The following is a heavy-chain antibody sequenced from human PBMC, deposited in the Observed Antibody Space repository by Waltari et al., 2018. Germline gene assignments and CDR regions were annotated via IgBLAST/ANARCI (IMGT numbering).Heavy chain of an antibody. CDR3: ARGAGATGHLAY. V-gene: IGHV3-48*01. Sequence: EVQLVESGGGLVQPGGSLRLSCAASGFTFSSSSMNWVRQAPGKGLEWVSYNSTRRSTIYYASSVKGRFTISRDNAKNSLYLQMNSLRAEDTAVYYCARGAGATGHLAYWGQGTLVTVSS. CDR1: GFTFSSSS. J-gene: IGHJ4*02. D-gene: IGHD1-26*01. CDR2: NSTRRSTI.